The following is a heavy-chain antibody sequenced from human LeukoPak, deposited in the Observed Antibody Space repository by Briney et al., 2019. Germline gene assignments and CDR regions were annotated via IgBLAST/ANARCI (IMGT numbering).Heavy chain of an antibody. Sequence: GGTLRLSCAASGFTFSSYGMHWVRQAPGKGLEWVAFIRYDGSNKYYADSVKGRFTISRDNSKNTLYLQMNSLRAEDTAVYYCAKPDRKYCSRTSCRGWYFDYRGQGTLVTVSS. CDR3: AKPDRKYCSRTSCRGWYFDY. CDR1: GFTFSSYG. D-gene: IGHD2-2*01. V-gene: IGHV3-30*02. CDR2: IRYDGSNK. J-gene: IGHJ4*02.